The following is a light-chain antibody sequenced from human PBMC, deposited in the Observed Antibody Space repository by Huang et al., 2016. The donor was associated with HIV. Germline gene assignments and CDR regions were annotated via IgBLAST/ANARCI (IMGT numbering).Light chain of an antibody. CDR3: QQSSSPPPT. J-gene: IGKJ3*01. V-gene: IGKV1-39*01. CDR2: GAS. Sequence: DIQMTQSPSSLSASVGDRVTITFRATQSVTKYLNWYHQKPGKAPKLLIYGASSLQTGVPSRFSGSGSGTDFTLTISSLQPEDFATYYCQQSSSPPPTFGPGTKVDIK. CDR1: QSVTKY.